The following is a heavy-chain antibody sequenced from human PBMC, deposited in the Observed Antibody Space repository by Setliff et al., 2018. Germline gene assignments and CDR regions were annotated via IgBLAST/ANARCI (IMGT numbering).Heavy chain of an antibody. Sequence: KTSETLSLTCTVSGASINSLPWWSWVRQPPGKGLEWIGEIYHDGNDRYTPSVHYSPSLKSRVTISIDKSNNQFSLKLTSMTAADTAVYYCAKGGGRYHSDSWGQRILVTVSS. V-gene: IGHV4-4*02. CDR2: IYHDGND. D-gene: IGHD1-1*01. CDR3: AKGGGRYHSDS. J-gene: IGHJ4*02. CDR1: GASINSLPW.